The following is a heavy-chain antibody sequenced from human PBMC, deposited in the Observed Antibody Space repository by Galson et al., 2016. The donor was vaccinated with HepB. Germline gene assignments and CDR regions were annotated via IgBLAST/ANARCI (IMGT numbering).Heavy chain of an antibody. V-gene: IGHV3-23*01. CDR2: ISGAGGNI. CDR1: GFTFSTYA. D-gene: IGHD3-10*01. J-gene: IGHJ4*02. Sequence: SLRLSCAASGFTFSTYAMTWVRQAPGMGLEWVSTISGAGGNIFYAHSVKGRFTISRDNSKNTLYLQMNSLRVDDTAVYYCAKGRTWVFTNFDSWGQGTLVTV. CDR3: AKGRTWVFTNFDS.